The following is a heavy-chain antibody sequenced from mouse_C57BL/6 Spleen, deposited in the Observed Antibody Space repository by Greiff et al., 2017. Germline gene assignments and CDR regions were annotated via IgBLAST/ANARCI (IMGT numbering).Heavy chain of an antibody. D-gene: IGHD3-2*02. V-gene: IGHV1-80*01. J-gene: IGHJ3*01. CDR3: ARGTAQAPAWFAY. CDR1: GYAFSSYW. CDR2: IYPGDGDT. Sequence: QVQLKESGAELVKPGASVKISCKASGYAFSSYWMNWVKQRPGKGLEWIGQIYPGDGDTNYNGKFKGKATLTADNSSSTAYMQLSSLTSEDSAVYFCARGTAQAPAWFAYWGQGTLVTVSA.